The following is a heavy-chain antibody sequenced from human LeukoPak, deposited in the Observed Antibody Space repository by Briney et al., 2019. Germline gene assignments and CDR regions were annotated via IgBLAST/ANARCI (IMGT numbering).Heavy chain of an antibody. Sequence: GASVKVSCKASGYTFTGYYMHWVRQAPGQGLEWMGIINPSGGSTSYAQKFQGRVTMTRDTSTSTVYMELSSLRSEDTAVYYCARVVGAENFDYWGQGTLVTVSS. D-gene: IGHD1-26*01. CDR2: INPSGGST. V-gene: IGHV1-46*01. CDR3: ARVVGAENFDY. CDR1: GYTFTGYY. J-gene: IGHJ4*02.